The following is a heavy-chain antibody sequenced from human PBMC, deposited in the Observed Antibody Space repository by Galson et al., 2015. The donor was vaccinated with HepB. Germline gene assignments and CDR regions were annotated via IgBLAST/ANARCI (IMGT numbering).Heavy chain of an antibody. CDR3: ARDLGTEGVLSGSYLPYYYYYGMDV. D-gene: IGHD1-26*01. J-gene: IGHJ6*02. CDR1: GFTFSSYS. V-gene: IGHV3-48*02. Sequence: SLRFSCAASGFTFSSYSMNWVRQAPGKGLEWVSYISSSSSTIYYADSVKGRFTISRDNAKNSLYLQMNSLRDEDTAVYYCARDLGTEGVLSGSYLPYYYYYGMDVWGQGTTVTVSS. CDR2: ISSSSSTI.